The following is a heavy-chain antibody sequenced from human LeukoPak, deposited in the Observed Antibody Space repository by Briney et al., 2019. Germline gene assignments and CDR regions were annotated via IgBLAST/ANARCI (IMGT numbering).Heavy chain of an antibody. Sequence: SETLSLTCSVSGASIISYHWSWVRQPPGKGLEWIGFVHYSGSTHYNPSPTSRVTISADTSKNQFSLSLTSVTAADTALYYCARSPLESRRDAYNFYFDYWGQGALVTVSS. CDR1: GASIISYH. CDR3: ARSPLESRRDAYNFYFDY. CDR2: VHYSGST. V-gene: IGHV4-59*08. J-gene: IGHJ4*02. D-gene: IGHD5-24*01.